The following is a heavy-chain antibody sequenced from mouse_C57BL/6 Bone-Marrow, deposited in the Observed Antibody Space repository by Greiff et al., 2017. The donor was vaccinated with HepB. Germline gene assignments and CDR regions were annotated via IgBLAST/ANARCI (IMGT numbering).Heavy chain of an antibody. V-gene: IGHV1-59*01. CDR3: ARSHYYGSSYVPFAY. CDR2: IDPSDSYT. D-gene: IGHD1-1*01. J-gene: IGHJ3*01. Sequence: VQLQQPGAELVRPGTSVKLSCKASGYTFTSYWMHWVKQRPGQGLEWIGVIDPSDSYTNYNQKFKGKARLTVDTSSSTAYMQLSSLTSEDSAVYYCARSHYYGSSYVPFAYWGQGTLVTVSA. CDR1: GYTFTSYW.